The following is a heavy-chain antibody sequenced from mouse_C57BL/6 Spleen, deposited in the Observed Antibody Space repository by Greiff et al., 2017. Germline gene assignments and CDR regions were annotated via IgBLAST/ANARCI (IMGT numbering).Heavy chain of an antibody. J-gene: IGHJ2*01. V-gene: IGHV1-81*01. CDR3: ARDPIYYDYDGYFDY. Sequence: VQLQQSGAELARPGASVKLSCKASGYTFTSYGISWVKQRTGQGLEWIGEIYPRSGNTYYNEKFKGKATLTADKSSSTAYMELRSLTSEDSAVYFCARDPIYYDYDGYFDYWGQGTTLTVSS. CDR1: GYTFTSYG. D-gene: IGHD2-4*01. CDR2: IYPRSGNT.